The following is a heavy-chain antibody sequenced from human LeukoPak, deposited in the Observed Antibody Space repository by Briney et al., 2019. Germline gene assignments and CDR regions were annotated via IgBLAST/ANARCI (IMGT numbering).Heavy chain of an antibody. D-gene: IGHD6-13*01. CDR1: GYTFTSYD. V-gene: IGHV1-8*03. CDR3: ARGGSSSFNWFDP. J-gene: IGHJ5*02. CDR2: MNPNRGNT. Sequence: ASVKVSCKASGYTFTSYDINWVRQATGQGLEWMGWMNPNRGNTGYAQKFQGRVTITRNTSISTAYMELSSLRSDDTAVYYCARGGSSSFNWFDPWGQGTLVTVSS.